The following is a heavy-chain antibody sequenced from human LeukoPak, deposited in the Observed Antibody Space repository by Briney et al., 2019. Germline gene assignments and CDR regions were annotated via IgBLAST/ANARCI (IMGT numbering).Heavy chain of an antibody. D-gene: IGHD1-26*01. CDR2: STGYGYST. J-gene: IGHJ3*02. Sequence: GGSLRLSCAASEFTFSNYAMSWVRQAPGKGLEWVSGSTGYGYSTYYADSLKGRFTISRDNSKNTLYLQMNSLRAEDTAVYYCVKGVRMGVTSAFDIWGQGTMVTVSS. V-gene: IGHV3-23*01. CDR1: EFTFSNYA. CDR3: VKGVRMGVTSAFDI.